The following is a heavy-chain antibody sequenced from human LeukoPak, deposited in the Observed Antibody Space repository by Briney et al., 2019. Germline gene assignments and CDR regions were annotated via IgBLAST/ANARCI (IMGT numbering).Heavy chain of an antibody. CDR3: ATANLYSDAFDY. J-gene: IGHJ4*02. V-gene: IGHV4-59*01. CDR1: GGSISSYY. D-gene: IGHD2-8*01. Sequence: SETLSLTCTVSGGSISSYYWSWIRQPPGQGLEWIGYIYYSGSTNYNPSLKSRVTISVDTSKNQFSLKLSSVTAADTAVYYCATANLYSDAFDYWGQGTLVTVSS. CDR2: IYYSGST.